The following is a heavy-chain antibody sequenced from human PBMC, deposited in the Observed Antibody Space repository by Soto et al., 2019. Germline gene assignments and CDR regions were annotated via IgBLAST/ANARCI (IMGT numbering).Heavy chain of an antibody. CDR3: ARGEKIAVAGKLSVFDI. V-gene: IGHV1-58*01. J-gene: IGHJ3*02. D-gene: IGHD6-19*01. CDR2: IVVGSGNT. Sequence: GASVKVSCKASGFTFTSSAVQWVRQARGQRLEWIGWIVVGSGNTNYAQKFQERVTITRDMSTSTAYMELSSLRPEDTAVYYCARGEKIAVAGKLSVFDIWGQGTMVTVSS. CDR1: GFTFTSSA.